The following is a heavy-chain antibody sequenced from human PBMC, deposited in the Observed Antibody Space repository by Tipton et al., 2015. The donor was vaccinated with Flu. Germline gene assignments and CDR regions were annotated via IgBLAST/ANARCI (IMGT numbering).Heavy chain of an antibody. CDR2: INHSGST. CDR3: AVGDCSGGSCYSRRRPFDY. V-gene: IGHV4-34*01. CDR1: GGSFSGYY. J-gene: IGHJ4*02. D-gene: IGHD2-15*01. Sequence: TLSLTCAVYGGSFSGYYWSWIRQPPGKGLEWFGEINHSGSTNYNPSLKSRVTISVDTSKNQFSLKLSSVTAADTAVYYCAVGDCSGGSCYSRRRPFDYWCKGTLVTVSS.